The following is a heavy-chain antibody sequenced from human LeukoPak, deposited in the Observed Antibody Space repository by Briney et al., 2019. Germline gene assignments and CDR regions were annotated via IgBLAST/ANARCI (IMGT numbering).Heavy chain of an antibody. CDR2: IYYSGST. D-gene: IGHD3-3*01. V-gene: IGHV4-39*01. CDR3: AGVGLRFLEWLWGAFDY. CDR1: GGSISSSSYY. Sequence: SETLSLTCTVSGGSISSSSYYWGWIRQPPGKGLEWIGSIYYSGSTYYNPSLKSRVTISVDTSKNQFSLKLSSVTAADTAVYYCAGVGLRFLEWLWGAFDYWGQGTLVTVSS. J-gene: IGHJ4*02.